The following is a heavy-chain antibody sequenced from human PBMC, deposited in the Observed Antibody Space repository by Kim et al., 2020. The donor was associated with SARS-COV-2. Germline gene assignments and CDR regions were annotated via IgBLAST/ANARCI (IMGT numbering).Heavy chain of an antibody. CDR3: AKGIYSSSWYDTVGY. V-gene: IGHV3-23*01. Sequence: DAVKGRFTISMDKSKNTLYLQMNSLRAEDTAVYYCAKGIYSSSWYDTVGYWGQGTLVTVSS. J-gene: IGHJ4*02. D-gene: IGHD6-13*01.